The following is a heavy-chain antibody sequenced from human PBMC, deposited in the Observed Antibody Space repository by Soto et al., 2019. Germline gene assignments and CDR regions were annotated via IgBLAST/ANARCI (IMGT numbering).Heavy chain of an antibody. CDR3: ARVVATTLNRSYNWFDP. V-gene: IGHV1-18*01. CDR1: GYTLTSYG. Sequence: EASVKVSCKASGYTLTSYGISWVRQAPGQGLEWMGWISAYNGSTSYAQKFQGRVTMTRDTSTSTVYMELSSLRSEDTAVYYCARVVATTLNRSYNWFDPWGQGTLVTVSS. J-gene: IGHJ5*02. CDR2: ISAYNGST. D-gene: IGHD5-12*01.